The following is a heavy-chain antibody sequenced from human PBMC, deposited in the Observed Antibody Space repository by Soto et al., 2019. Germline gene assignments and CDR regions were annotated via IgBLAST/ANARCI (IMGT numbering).Heavy chain of an antibody. D-gene: IGHD1-26*01. CDR1: GGSISSSNW. J-gene: IGHJ3*02. CDR3: ASYSGSYNWGAFDI. V-gene: IGHV4-4*02. CDR2: IYHSGST. Sequence: SETLSLTCAVSGGSISSSNWWSWVRQPPGKGLEWIGEIYHSGSTNYNPSLKSRVTISVDKSKNQFSLKLSSVTAADTAVYYCASYSGSYNWGAFDIWGQGTMVTVSS.